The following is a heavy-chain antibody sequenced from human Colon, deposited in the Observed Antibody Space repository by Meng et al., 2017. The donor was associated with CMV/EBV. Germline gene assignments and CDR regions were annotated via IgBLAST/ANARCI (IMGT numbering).Heavy chain of an antibody. CDR2: VNNDGRNT. CDR3: TRGLRGPDY. Sequence: GGSLRLSCVAAGFAFSSYWMHWVRQSPGKGLVWVSRVNNDGRNTVYADSVKGRFTISRDNAKDTLFLQMNSLRAEDTAVYYCTRGLRGPDYWGQGSLVTVSS. D-gene: IGHD3-10*01. V-gene: IGHV3-74*01. CDR1: GFAFSSYW. J-gene: IGHJ4*02.